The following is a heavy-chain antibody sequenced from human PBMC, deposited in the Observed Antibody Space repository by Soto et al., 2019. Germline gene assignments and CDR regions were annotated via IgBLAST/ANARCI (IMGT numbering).Heavy chain of an antibody. CDR2: ISGDNGDT. Sequence: QVQLVQSGAEVKKPGASVKVSCKASGYTFTNYGTSWVRQAPGQGLEYMGWISGDNGDTHYAQKVQGRVTMTTDPSTNTAYMELRSLRPDDTAVYYCVRGPSLGDFQYWGQGTLVTVSS. CDR3: VRGPSLGDFQY. J-gene: IGHJ1*01. V-gene: IGHV1-18*01. D-gene: IGHD6-6*01. CDR1: GYTFTNYG.